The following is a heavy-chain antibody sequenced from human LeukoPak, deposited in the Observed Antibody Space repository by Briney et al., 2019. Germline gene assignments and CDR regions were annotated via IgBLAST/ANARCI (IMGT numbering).Heavy chain of an antibody. CDR2: INPNSGST. CDR1: GYAFTGYY. Sequence: ASVKVSCKASGYAFTGYYMHWVRQAPGQGLEWMGWINPNSGSTSYAQKFQGRVTMTRDTSTSTVYMELSSLRSEDTAVYYCASALSRCGDDCWFDPWGQGTLVTVSS. D-gene: IGHD2-21*02. CDR3: ASALSRCGDDCWFDP. J-gene: IGHJ5*02. V-gene: IGHV1-46*01.